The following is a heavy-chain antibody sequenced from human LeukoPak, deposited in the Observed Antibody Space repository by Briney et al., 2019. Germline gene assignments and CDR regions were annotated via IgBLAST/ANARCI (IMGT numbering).Heavy chain of an antibody. CDR2: ISGSGGST. J-gene: IGHJ3*02. V-gene: IGHV3-23*01. CDR1: GFTFSSYA. Sequence: GGSLRLSCAASGFTFSSYAMSWVRQAPGKGLEWVSVISGSGGSTYYADSVKGRFTISRDNAKNSLYLQMNSLRAEDTAVYYCARGIAAAGTSAFDIWGQGTMVTVSS. D-gene: IGHD6-13*01. CDR3: ARGIAAAGTSAFDI.